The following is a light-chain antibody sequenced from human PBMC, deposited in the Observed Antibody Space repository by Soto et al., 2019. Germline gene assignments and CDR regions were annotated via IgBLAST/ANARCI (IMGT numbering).Light chain of an antibody. V-gene: IGLV2-11*01. CDR1: SSDIGGYNY. CDR2: DVG. CDR3: CSYAGSYTYV. J-gene: IGLJ1*01. Sequence: QSALTQPHSVSGSPGQSVTISCTGTSSDIGGYNYVSWYQQHPGKAPKLMIYDVGKRPSGVPDRFSGSKSGNTASLTISGLQAEDEADYCCCSYAGSYTYVFGTGTKLTVL.